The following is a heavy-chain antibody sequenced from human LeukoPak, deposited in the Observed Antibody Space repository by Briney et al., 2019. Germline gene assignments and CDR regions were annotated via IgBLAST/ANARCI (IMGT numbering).Heavy chain of an antibody. J-gene: IGHJ4*02. V-gene: IGHV3-23*01. CDR2: IGGPAET. CDR3: AKDWTSHNGVYDCVDF. D-gene: IGHD3-16*01. CDR1: GFSFDVHA. Sequence: GGSLRLSCAASGFSFDVHAMTWVRQAPGKGPEWVATIGGPAETFYADSVRGRFTISRDNSRYTLYLQMNRLRAEDSALYYCAKDWTSHNGVYDCVDFWGQGTQVTVSS.